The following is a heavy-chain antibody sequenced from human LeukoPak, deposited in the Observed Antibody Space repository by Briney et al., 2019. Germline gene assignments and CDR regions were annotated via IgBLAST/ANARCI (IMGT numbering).Heavy chain of an antibody. CDR1: GYSFTTYW. V-gene: IGHV5-51*01. CDR3: ARGKYGYNYDY. CDR2: IHPGDSDT. D-gene: IGHD5-24*01. Sequence: GESLKISCKTSGYSFTTYWIGWVRQMPGKGLEWMGVIHPGDSDTRYSPSFQGQVTISDDKSISTAYLQWSGLKASDTAMYYCARGKYGYNYDYWGQGTLVTVSS. J-gene: IGHJ4*02.